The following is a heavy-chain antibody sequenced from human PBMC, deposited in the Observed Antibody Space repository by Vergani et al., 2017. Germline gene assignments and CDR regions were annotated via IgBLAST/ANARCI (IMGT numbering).Heavy chain of an antibody. CDR1: GFTFSSYA. J-gene: IGHJ4*02. D-gene: IGHD6-25*01. CDR3: AKVNSSGSPPDY. Sequence: EVQLLESGGGLVQPGGSLRLSCAASGFTFSSYAMRWVRQAPGKGLEWVSAISGSGGSTDYADSVKGRFTISRDNSKNTLYLQMNSLRAEDTAVYYCAKVNSSGSPPDYWGQGTLVTVSS. CDR2: ISGSGGST. V-gene: IGHV3-23*01.